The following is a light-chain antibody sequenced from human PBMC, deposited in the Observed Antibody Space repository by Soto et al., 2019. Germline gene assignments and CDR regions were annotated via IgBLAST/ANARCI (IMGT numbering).Light chain of an antibody. V-gene: IGKV1-5*01. CDR2: HAS. J-gene: IGKJ1*01. Sequence: DIQMTQSPSTLPASVGDRVTITCRASQSNCYWLAWYKQKKGTAPKVLIDHASNMQGGVTSRVSGSGSGTEFTVSVSSLQPDDFATYYCQQYYSYSFGRGTKVDIK. CDR1: QSNCYW. CDR3: QQYYSYS.